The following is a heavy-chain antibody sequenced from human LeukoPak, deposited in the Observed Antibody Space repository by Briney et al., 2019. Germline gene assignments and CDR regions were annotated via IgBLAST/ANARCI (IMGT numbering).Heavy chain of an antibody. V-gene: IGHV3-48*01. J-gene: IGHJ4*02. CDR1: GFTFSFYS. D-gene: IGHD2-15*01. Sequence: GGSLRLSCAASGFTFSFYSMNWVRQAPGKGLEWLSYISSSGSTIYYADSVKGRFTISRDNAKNMLYLQMNSLRAEDTAVYYCARGNTDSGGLLFEYWGQGILVTVSS. CDR3: ARGNTDSGGLLFEY. CDR2: ISSSGSTI.